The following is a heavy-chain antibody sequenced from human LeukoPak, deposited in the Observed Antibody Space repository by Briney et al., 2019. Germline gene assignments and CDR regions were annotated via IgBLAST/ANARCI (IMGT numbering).Heavy chain of an antibody. Sequence: ASVKVSCKVSGYTLTELSMHWVRQAPGKGLEWMGGFDPEDGETIYAQKFQGRVTITADESTSTAYMELSSLRSEDTAVYYCARDRRGYSYGLPYYYGMDVWGQGTTVTVSS. CDR2: FDPEDGET. CDR3: ARDRRGYSYGLPYYYGMDV. D-gene: IGHD5-18*01. CDR1: GYTLTELS. V-gene: IGHV1-24*01. J-gene: IGHJ6*02.